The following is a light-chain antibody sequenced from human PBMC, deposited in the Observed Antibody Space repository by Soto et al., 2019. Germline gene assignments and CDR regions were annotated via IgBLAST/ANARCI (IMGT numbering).Light chain of an antibody. V-gene: IGLV1-40*01. CDR2: GNS. CDR3: QSYDTSLSGSV. CDR1: RSNIGAGYD. J-gene: IGLJ2*01. Sequence: QSVLTQPPSVSGAPGQRVTISCTGSRSNIGAGYDVHWYQQLPGTAPKVFIYGNSNRPSGVPDRFSGSKSGTSASLAITGLQAEDEADYYCQSYDTSLSGSVFGGGTKLTVL.